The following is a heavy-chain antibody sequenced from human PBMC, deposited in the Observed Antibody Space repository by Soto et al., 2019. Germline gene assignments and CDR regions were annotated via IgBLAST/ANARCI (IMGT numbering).Heavy chain of an antibody. CDR3: ARGTNGSGSYFSPYYYYGMDV. CDR1: GGSISSYY. J-gene: IGHJ6*02. D-gene: IGHD3-10*01. Sequence: SLTCTVSGGSISSYYWSWIRQPPGKGLEWIGYIYYSGSTNYNPSLKSRVTISVDTSKNQFSLKLSSVTAADTAVYYCARGTNGSGSYFSPYYYYGMDVWGQGTTVTVSS. CDR2: IYYSGST. V-gene: IGHV4-59*01.